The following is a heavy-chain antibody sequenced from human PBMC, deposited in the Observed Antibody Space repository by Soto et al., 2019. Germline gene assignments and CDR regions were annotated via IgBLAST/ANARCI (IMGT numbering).Heavy chain of an antibody. CDR1: GFTFRSYW. J-gene: IGHJ4*02. Sequence: ESGGGLVQPGGSLRLSCAASGFTFRSYWMSWVRQAPGKGLEWVANIKQDGSEKYYVDSVKGRFTISRDNAKNSLYLQMNSLRAEDTAVYYCARGLTPGSYWGQGTLVTVSS. CDR3: ARGLTPGSY. D-gene: IGHD3-10*01. CDR2: IKQDGSEK. V-gene: IGHV3-7*03.